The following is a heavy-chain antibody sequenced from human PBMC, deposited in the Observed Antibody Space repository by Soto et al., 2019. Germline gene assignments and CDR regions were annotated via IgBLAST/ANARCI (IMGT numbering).Heavy chain of an antibody. CDR2: ISGSGGST. J-gene: IGHJ6*02. CDR1: GFTFSSYA. V-gene: IGHV3-23*01. D-gene: IGHD3-3*01. Sequence: LRLSCAASGFTFSSYAMSWVRQAPVNGLEWVSAISGSGGSTYYADSVKGRFTISRDNSKNTLYLQMNSLRAEDTAVYYCAKDSITIFGVVIPYYYGMDVWGQGTTVTVSS. CDR3: AKDSITIFGVVIPYYYGMDV.